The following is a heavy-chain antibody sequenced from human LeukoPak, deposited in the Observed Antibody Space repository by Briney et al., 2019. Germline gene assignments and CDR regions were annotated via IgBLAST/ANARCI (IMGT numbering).Heavy chain of an antibody. V-gene: IGHV4-59*12. CDR3: ASGKYYYDDSASVNRASRAAFHI. D-gene: IGHD3-22*01. CDR2: VYRSGQS. J-gene: IGHJ3*02. CDR1: GDSTAGYF. Sequence: SETLSLTCSVSGDSTAGYFWGWIRQSPGRAPEWLAYVYRSGQSDYNSSLRGRVTVSLDRSKTQVSLRLRSLTAADTAVYYCASGKYYYDDSASVNRASRAAFHIWAQGTMVLVSS.